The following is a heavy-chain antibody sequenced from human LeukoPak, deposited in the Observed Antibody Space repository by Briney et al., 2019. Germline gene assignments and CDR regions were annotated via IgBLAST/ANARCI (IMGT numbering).Heavy chain of an antibody. Sequence: SETLSLTCTVSGGSISSYYWSWIRQPPGKGLEWIGYIYYSGSTNYNPSLKSRVTISVDTSKNQFSLKLSSVTAADTAVYYCARGVRYWGQGTLVTVSS. D-gene: IGHD3-10*01. CDR1: GGSISSYY. CDR3: ARGVRY. J-gene: IGHJ4*02. CDR2: IYYSGST. V-gene: IGHV4-59*01.